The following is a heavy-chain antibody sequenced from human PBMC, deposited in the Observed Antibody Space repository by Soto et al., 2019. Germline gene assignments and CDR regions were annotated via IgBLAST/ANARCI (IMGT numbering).Heavy chain of an antibody. Sequence: AGGSLRLSCAASGLTFSRYWMHWVRHAPGKGLVWVSHINTDGSNTNYADSVKGRFTISRDNAKSTLFLQMNSPRDEDTAVYYCAREFCSGGNCYTYYFDPWGQGIPVTVSS. CDR3: AREFCSGGNCYTYYFDP. CDR2: INTDGSNT. J-gene: IGHJ5*02. CDR1: GLTFSRYW. D-gene: IGHD2-15*01. V-gene: IGHV3-74*01.